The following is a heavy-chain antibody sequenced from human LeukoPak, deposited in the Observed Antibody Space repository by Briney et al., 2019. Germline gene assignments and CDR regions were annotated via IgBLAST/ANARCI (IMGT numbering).Heavy chain of an antibody. CDR1: GFTFSSYA. Sequence: GGSLRLSSAASGFTFSSYAMSWVRQAPGKGLEWVSAISGRGNTTYYADSVKGRFTISRDNSLNTLYLQMKSLRADDTAVYYCAKGSGWLLSAHLYYYYYMDVWGKGTTVTVSS. CDR3: AKGSGWLLSAHLYYYYYMDV. V-gene: IGHV3-23*01. J-gene: IGHJ6*03. CDR2: ISGRGNTT. D-gene: IGHD5-12*01.